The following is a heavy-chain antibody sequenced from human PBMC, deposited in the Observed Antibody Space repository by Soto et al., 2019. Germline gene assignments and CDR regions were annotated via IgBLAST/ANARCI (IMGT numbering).Heavy chain of an antibody. J-gene: IGHJ4*02. V-gene: IGHV3-21*01. CDR1: GVSFSDYS. CDR2: ISGSSSYI. D-gene: IGHD1-26*01. Sequence: LRLSCVVSGVSFSDYSMNWVRQAPGKGLEWVALISGSSSYIYYADSVKGRFTISRDNAKNSLFLQMDSLRVEDTAVYYCARSGEILQTFDSWGQGTLVTVSS. CDR3: ARSGEILQTFDS.